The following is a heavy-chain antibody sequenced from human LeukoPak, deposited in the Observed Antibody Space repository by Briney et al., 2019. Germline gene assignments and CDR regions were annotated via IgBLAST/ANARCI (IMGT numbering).Heavy chain of an antibody. D-gene: IGHD3-16*01. CDR1: GFNFGDYA. CDR2: IRSKACGGTT. J-gene: IGHJ6*02. Sequence: GGSLRLSCTASGFNFGDYAISWVRQAPGKGLEWVSFIRSKACGGTTDYAASVKGRFTISRDDSKSLAYLQMNSLKTEDTAVYYCTRDSAAMILHGMDVWGQGTTVTVSS. CDR3: TRDSAAMILHGMDV. V-gene: IGHV3-49*04.